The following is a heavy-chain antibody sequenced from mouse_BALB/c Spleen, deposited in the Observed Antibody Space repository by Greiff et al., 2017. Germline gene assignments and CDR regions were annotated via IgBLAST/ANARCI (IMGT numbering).Heavy chain of an antibody. Sequence: VHVKQSGAELVKPGASVKLSCTASGFNIKDTYMHWVKQRPEQGLEWIGRIDPANGNTKYDPKFQGKATITADTSSNTAYLQLSSLTSEDTAVYYCANDYYGSSWGFAYWGQGTLVTVSA. CDR3: ANDYYGSSWGFAY. J-gene: IGHJ3*01. CDR2: IDPANGNT. D-gene: IGHD1-1*01. CDR1: GFNIKDTY. V-gene: IGHV14-3*02.